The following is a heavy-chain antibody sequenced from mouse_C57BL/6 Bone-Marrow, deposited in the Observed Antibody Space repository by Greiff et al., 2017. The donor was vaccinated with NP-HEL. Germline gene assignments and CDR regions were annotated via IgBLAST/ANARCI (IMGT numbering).Heavy chain of an antibody. CDR2: IYPRSGNT. CDR3: ATISPLYAMDY. D-gene: IGHD1-1*02. Sequence: QVQLKQSGAELARPGASVKLSCKASGYTFTSYGLSWVKQRTGQGLEWIGEIYPRSGNTYYNEKFKGKAPLTADKSSSTAYMELRSLTSEDSAVYFCATISPLYAMDYWGQGTSVTVSS. V-gene: IGHV1-81*01. CDR1: GYTFTSYG. J-gene: IGHJ4*01.